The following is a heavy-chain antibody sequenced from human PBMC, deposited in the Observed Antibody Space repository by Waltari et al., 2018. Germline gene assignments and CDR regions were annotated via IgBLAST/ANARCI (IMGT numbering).Heavy chain of an antibody. J-gene: IGHJ2*01. CDR2: IYHSGST. V-gene: IGHV4-38-2*01. CDR1: GYSISSGYY. D-gene: IGHD4-17*01. Sequence: QVQLQESGPGLVKPSETLSLTCAVSGYSISSGYYWGWIRQPPGKGLEWIGSIYHSGSTYYNPSLKSRVTISVDTSKNQFSLKLSSVTAADTAVYYCARSPSYGDYVRHFDLWGRGTLVTVSS. CDR3: ARSPSYGDYVRHFDL.